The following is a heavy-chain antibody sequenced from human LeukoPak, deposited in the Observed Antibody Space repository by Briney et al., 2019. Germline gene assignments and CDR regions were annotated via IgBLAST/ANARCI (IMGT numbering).Heavy chain of an antibody. CDR1: GYTFTSYG. J-gene: IGHJ6*03. D-gene: IGHD3-10*01. CDR3: ARAGYGSGSPMDYYYYMDV. V-gene: IGHV1-18*01. Sequence: GASVKVSCKASGYTFTSYGISWVRQAPGQGLEWRGWISAYNGNTNYAQKLQGRVTMTTDTSTSTAYMELRSLRSDDTAVYYCARAGYGSGSPMDYYYYMDVWGKGTTVTVSS. CDR2: ISAYNGNT.